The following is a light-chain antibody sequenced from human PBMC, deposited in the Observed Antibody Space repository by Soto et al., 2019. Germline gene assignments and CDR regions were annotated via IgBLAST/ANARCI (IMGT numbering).Light chain of an antibody. CDR3: QQYYSTPLA. CDR1: QSVLYRSNSKNY. J-gene: IGKJ4*01. CDR2: WAS. Sequence: DIVMTQSPDSLAVSLGERATINCKSSQSVLYRSNSKNYLAWYQQKPGQPPRLLIYWASTRESGVPDRFSGRGSGTDFTLTISSLQAEDVAVYYCQQYYSTPLAFGGGTKVEIK. V-gene: IGKV4-1*01.